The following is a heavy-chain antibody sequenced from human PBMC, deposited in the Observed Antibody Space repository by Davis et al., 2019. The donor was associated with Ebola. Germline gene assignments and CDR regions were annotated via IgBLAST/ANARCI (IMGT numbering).Heavy chain of an antibody. V-gene: IGHV3-30-3*01. CDR2: LSYDGSPK. CDR3: GRARVKVVDY. CDR1: GFIFTQYA. J-gene: IGHJ4*02. Sequence: SLKISCATSGFIFTQYAFHWVRQAPGKGLEWVAALSYDGSPKYYADSVRGRFNISRDNSKNTMYLEMDGLTNEDTAVYYCGRARVKVVDYWGQGTLVTVSS. D-gene: IGHD3-3*01.